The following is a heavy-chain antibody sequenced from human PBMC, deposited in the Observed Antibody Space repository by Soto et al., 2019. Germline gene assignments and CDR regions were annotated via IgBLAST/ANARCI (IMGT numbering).Heavy chain of an antibody. CDR3: ARDLSYDYVWGSYRDDYYYYYGMDV. J-gene: IGHJ6*01. D-gene: IGHD3-16*02. CDR2: IIPIFGTA. V-gene: IGHV1-69*06. CDR1: GGTFSSYA. Sequence: QVQLVQSGAEVKKPGSSVKVSCKASGGTFSSYAISWVRQAPGQGLEWMGGIIPIFGTANYAQKFQGRVTITADKSTSTAYMELSSLRSEDTAVYYCARDLSYDYVWGSYRDDYYYYYGMDVW.